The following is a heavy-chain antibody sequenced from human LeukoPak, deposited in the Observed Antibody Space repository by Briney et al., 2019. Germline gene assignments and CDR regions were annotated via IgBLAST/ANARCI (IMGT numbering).Heavy chain of an antibody. Sequence: ASVKVSCKASGYTFTSYGISWVRQAPGQGLEWMGWISAYNGNTNYAQKLQGRVTMTTDTSTSTAYMELRSLRSDDTAVYYCARVFRITIFGVVPYYFDYWGQGTLVTVSS. D-gene: IGHD3-3*01. V-gene: IGHV1-18*01. CDR1: GYTFTSYG. J-gene: IGHJ4*02. CDR3: ARVFRITIFGVVPYYFDY. CDR2: ISAYNGNT.